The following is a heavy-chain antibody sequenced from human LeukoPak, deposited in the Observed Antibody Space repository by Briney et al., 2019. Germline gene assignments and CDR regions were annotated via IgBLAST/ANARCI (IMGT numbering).Heavy chain of an antibody. J-gene: IGHJ5*02. D-gene: IGHD3-22*01. CDR2: IYYSGST. CDR3: ARGWNYYDSSGYYYAFDP. Sequence: PSETLSLTCTVSGGSISSYYWSWIRQPPGKGLEWIGYIYYSGSTNYNPSLKSRVTISVDTSKNQFSLKLSSVTAADTAVYYCARGWNYYDSSGYYYAFDPWGQGTLVTVSS. CDR1: GGSISSYY. V-gene: IGHV4-59*01.